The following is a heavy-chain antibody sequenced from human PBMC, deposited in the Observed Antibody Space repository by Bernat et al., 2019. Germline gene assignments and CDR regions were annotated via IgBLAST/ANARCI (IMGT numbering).Heavy chain of an antibody. J-gene: IGHJ4*02. CDR1: GFTFSNAW. D-gene: IGHD1-1*01. V-gene: IGHV3-15*01. Sequence: EVQLVESGGGLVKPGGSLRLSCAASGFTFSNAWMSWVRQAPGKGLEWLGRIKRKTDGRTTDYAAPVKGRFTISRDDSKTTLYLQLNSLNTVDTAVYYSTTNDEPQPRYWGQGTLVPVSS. CDR2: IKRKTDGRTT. CDR3: TTNDEPQPRY.